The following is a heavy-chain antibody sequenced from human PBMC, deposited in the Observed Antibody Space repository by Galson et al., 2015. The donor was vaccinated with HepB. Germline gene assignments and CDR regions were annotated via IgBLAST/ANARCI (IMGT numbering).Heavy chain of an antibody. J-gene: IGHJ3*02. CDR2: IYYNGNA. V-gene: IGHV4-59*01. Sequence: SETLSLTCTVSGDSISRYLWSWIRQPPGKGLEWIGYIYYNGNAKYNPSLKSRVTISVDTSKNQFSLKLSSVTAADTAVYYCARVEKYCSSTSCLNDAFDIWGQGTMVTVSS. CDR3: ARVEKYCSSTSCLNDAFDI. CDR1: GDSISRYL. D-gene: IGHD2-2*01.